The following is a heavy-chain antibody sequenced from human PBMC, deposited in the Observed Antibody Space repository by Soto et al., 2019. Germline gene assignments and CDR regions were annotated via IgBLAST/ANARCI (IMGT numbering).Heavy chain of an antibody. CDR2: ISGSGGST. Sequence: GGSLRLSCAASGFTFSSYAMSWVRQAPGKGLERVSAISGSGGSTYYADSVKGRFTISRDNSKNTLYLQMNSLRAEDTAVYYCAKGYYGSGSYYLGGAFDIWGQGTMVTVSS. CDR3: AKGYYGSGSYYLGGAFDI. V-gene: IGHV3-23*01. CDR1: GFTFSSYA. J-gene: IGHJ3*02. D-gene: IGHD3-10*01.